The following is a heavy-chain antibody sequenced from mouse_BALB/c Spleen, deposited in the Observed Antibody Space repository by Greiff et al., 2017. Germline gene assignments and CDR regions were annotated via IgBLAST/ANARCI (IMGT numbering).Heavy chain of an antibody. V-gene: IGHV1-9*01. D-gene: IGHD1-1*02. J-gene: IGHJ2*01. CDR2: ILPGSGST. CDR3: AREVGQYYFDY. CDR1: GYTFSSYW. Sequence: VKLQESGAELMKPGASVKISCKATGYTFSSYWIEWVKQRPGHGLEWIGEILPGSGSTNYNEKFKGKATFTADTSSNTAYMQLSSLTSEDSAVYYCAREVGQYYFDYWGQGTTLTVSS.